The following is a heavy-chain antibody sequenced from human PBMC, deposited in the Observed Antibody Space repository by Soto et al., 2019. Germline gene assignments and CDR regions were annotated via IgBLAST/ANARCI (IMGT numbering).Heavy chain of an antibody. CDR3: ASGGCSGGSCYSVFLYYYMDV. CDR1: GGTFSSYT. V-gene: IGHV1-69*02. Sequence: QVQLVQSGAEVKKPGSSVKVSCKASGGTFSSYTISWVRQAPGQGLEWMGRIIPILGIANYAQKFQGRVTITADKSTSTAYMELSSLTSEDTAVYYCASGGCSGGSCYSVFLYYYMDVWGKGTTVTVSS. D-gene: IGHD2-15*01. CDR2: IIPILGIA. J-gene: IGHJ6*03.